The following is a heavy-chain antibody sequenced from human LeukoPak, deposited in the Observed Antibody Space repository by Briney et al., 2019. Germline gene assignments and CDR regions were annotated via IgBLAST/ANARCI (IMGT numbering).Heavy chain of an antibody. J-gene: IGHJ5*02. CDR3: TSPTS. CDR2: ISSSGSTI. CDR1: GFTLSSYN. Sequence: GGSLRLSCAASGFTLSSYNMNWVRQAPGKGLEWLSYISSSGSTIYYADSVKGRFTISRDNAKNSLYLQMNILRDEDTAVYYCTSPTSWGQGTLVTVSS. V-gene: IGHV3-48*02.